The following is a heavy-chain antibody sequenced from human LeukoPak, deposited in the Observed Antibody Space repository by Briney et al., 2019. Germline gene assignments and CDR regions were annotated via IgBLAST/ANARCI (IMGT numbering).Heavy chain of an antibody. J-gene: IGHJ4*02. V-gene: IGHV4-59*01. CDR2: IYYSGST. CDR3: ARGFRSYGDHVIDY. D-gene: IGHD4-17*01. CDR1: GGSISSYY. Sequence: SETLSLTCTVSGGSISSYYWSWIRQPPGKGLEWIGYIYYSGSTNYNPSLKSRVTISVDTSKNQFSLKLSSVTAADTAVYYCARGFRSYGDHVIDYWGQGTLVTVSS.